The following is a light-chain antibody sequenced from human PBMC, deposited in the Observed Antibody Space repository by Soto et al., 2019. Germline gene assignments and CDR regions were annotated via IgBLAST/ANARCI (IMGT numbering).Light chain of an antibody. V-gene: IGLV1-40*01. CDR2: GNN. CDR3: QSYDCSIPFDV. Sequence: QSVLTQPPSVSGAPGQRITISCTGSSSNIGAAYDVHWYQQLPGTAPKLLIDGNNNRPSGVPDRFSGSKSGTSAYLPITVLHAEGKADYYSQSYDCSIPFDVFGSRTKVTVL. CDR1: SSNIGAAYD. J-gene: IGLJ1*01.